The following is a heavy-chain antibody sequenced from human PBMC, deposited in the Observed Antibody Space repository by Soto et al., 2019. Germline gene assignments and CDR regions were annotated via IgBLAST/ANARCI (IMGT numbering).Heavy chain of an antibody. CDR1: GGSISSSIYY. CDR2: IYYSGST. J-gene: IGHJ3*02. D-gene: IGHD3-10*01. Sequence: PSETLSLTCTVSGGSISSSIYYWSWIRQPPGKGLEWIGYIYYSGSTNYNPSLKSRVTISVDTSKNQFSLKLSSVTAADTAVYYCARVWGGAFDIWGQGTMVTVSS. V-gene: IGHV4-61*01. CDR3: ARVWGGAFDI.